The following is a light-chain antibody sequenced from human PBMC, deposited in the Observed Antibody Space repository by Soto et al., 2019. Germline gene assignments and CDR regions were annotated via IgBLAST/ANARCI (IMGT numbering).Light chain of an antibody. V-gene: IGLV2-14*01. CDR1: SSDIGGYNY. CDR2: DVS. CDR3: SSFAVASPL. J-gene: IGLJ1*01. Sequence: QSALTQPASMSGSPGQSVTISCSGTSSDIGGYNYVSWYQHHPGTAPKLIIYDVSSRPSGVSHRFSASKSGNTASLTISGLQAEDEAEYYCSSFAVASPLFGTGTKLTVL.